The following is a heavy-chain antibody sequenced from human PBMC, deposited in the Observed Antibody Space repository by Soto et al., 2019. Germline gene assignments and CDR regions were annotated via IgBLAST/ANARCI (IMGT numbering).Heavy chain of an antibody. Sequence: EVQLVESGGGLVQPGGSLRLSCAASGFTVSSNYMSWVRQAPGKGLEWVSVIYSGGSTYYADSVKGRFTISRDNSNNTLYLQMNSLRAEDTAVYYCARATRASSLFDYWGQGTLVTVSS. CDR3: ARATRASSLFDY. CDR2: IYSGGST. J-gene: IGHJ4*02. V-gene: IGHV3-66*01. CDR1: GFTVSSNY.